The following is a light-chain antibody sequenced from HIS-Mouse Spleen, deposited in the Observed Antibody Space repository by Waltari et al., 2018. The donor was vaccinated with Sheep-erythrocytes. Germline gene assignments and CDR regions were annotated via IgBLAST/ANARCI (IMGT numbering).Light chain of an antibody. V-gene: IGLV1-44*01. CDR1: RPNIGSNT. Sequence: QSVLTQPPSASGTPGQRVTISCSGSRPNIGSNTVNWYQHLPGPAPKLLIYSNNQRPSGVPDRFSGSKSGTSASLAISGLQSEDEADYYCAAWDDSLNGPVFGGGTKLTVL. J-gene: IGLJ3*02. CDR2: SNN. CDR3: AAWDDSLNGPV.